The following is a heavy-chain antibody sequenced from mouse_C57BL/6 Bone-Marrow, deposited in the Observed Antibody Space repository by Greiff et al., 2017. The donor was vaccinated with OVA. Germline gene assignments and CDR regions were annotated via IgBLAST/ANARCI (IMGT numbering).Heavy chain of an antibody. V-gene: IGHV1-55*01. J-gene: IGHJ4*01. D-gene: IGHD2-3*01. Sequence: VQLQQPGAELVKPGASVKMSCKASGYTFTSYWITWVKQRPGQGLEWIGDIYPGSGSTNYNEKFKSKATLTVDTSSSTAYMQLSSLTSEDSAVYYCARYYDGYYRGAMDYWGQGTSVTVSS. CDR3: ARYYDGYYRGAMDY. CDR2: IYPGSGST. CDR1: GYTFTSYW.